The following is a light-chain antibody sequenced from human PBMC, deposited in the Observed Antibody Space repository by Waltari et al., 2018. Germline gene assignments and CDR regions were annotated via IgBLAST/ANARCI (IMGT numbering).Light chain of an antibody. V-gene: IGKV1-39*01. J-gene: IGKJ3*01. CDR1: QSISNY. Sequence: DIQMTQSPSSLSASVGDRVTITCRASQSISNYLNWYQQQPGAAPKLLIFAASSLQSEVPSRFGGSGSGTEFTLTISSLHAEDFATYYCQQSYSAVTFGPGTKVDIK. CDR3: QQSYSAVT. CDR2: AAS.